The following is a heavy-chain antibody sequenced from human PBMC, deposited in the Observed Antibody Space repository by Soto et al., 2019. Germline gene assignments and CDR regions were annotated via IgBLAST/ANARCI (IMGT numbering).Heavy chain of an antibody. CDR2: IYYSGST. CDR3: ARDLYYDSSGYAGYNWFDP. CDR1: GGSISSYY. J-gene: IGHJ5*02. D-gene: IGHD3-22*01. V-gene: IGHV4-59*01. Sequence: SETLSLTCTVSGGSISSYYWSWIRQPPGKGLEWIGYIYYSGSTNYNPSLKSRVTISVDTSKNQFSLKLSSVTAADTAVYYCARDLYYDSSGYAGYNWFDPWGQGTLVTVSS.